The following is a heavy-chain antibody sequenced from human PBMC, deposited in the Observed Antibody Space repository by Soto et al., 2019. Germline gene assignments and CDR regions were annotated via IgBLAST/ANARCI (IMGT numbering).Heavy chain of an antibody. CDR1: GGTLTISSHG. CDR2: IIAMFGTA. Sequence: SVQVSCKASGGTLTISSHGISWVRQAPGQGLEWMGGIIAMFGTANYAQKFQGRVTITADESTSTAYMELSSLRSEDTAMYYCARLPGVPMGVTAITSYYYYGMDVWGQGTTVTVSS. J-gene: IGHJ6*02. CDR3: ARLPGVPMGVTAITSYYYYGMDV. V-gene: IGHV1-69*13. D-gene: IGHD2-21*02.